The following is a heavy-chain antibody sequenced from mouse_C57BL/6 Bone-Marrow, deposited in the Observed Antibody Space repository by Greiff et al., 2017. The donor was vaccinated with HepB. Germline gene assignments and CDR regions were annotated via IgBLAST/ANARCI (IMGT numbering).Heavy chain of an antibody. Sequence: QVQLKQSGAELVRPGASVKLSCKASGYTFTDYYINWVKQRPGQGLEWIARIYPGSGNTYYNEKFKGKATLTAEKSSSTAYMQLSSLTSEDSAVYFCARSGDYVAWFAYWGQGTLVTVSA. CDR2: IYPGSGNT. D-gene: IGHD2-4*01. CDR1: GYTFTDYY. CDR3: ARSGDYVAWFAY. J-gene: IGHJ3*01. V-gene: IGHV1-76*01.